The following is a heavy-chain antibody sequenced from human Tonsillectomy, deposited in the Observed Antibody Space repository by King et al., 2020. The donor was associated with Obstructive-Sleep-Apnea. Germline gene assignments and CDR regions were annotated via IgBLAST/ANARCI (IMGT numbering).Heavy chain of an antibody. CDR2: IRYDGSNK. V-gene: IGHV3-30*02. Sequence: QLVQSGGGVGQPGGSLRLSCAASGFTFSSYAMHWGRQAPGKGLEWVAFIRYDGSNKYYADSVKGRFTISRDNSKNTLYLQMNSLRAEDTAVYYCATDGGYCSSTSCQVDYWGQGTLVIVSS. D-gene: IGHD2-2*01. CDR3: ATDGGYCSSTSCQVDY. J-gene: IGHJ4*02. CDR1: GFTFSSYA.